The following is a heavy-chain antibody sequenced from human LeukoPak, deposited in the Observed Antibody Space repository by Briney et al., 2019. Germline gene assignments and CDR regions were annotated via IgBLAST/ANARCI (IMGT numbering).Heavy chain of an antibody. Sequence: GGSLTLSCSASGFTFSSYAMHWLRQAPGQGLEYVSAISSNGGSTYYADSVKGRFTISRDNSKNTLYLQMSSLRAEDTAVYYCAIMIAAAGYFDYWGQGTLVTVSS. CDR2: ISSNGGST. CDR1: GFTFSSYA. V-gene: IGHV3-64D*06. CDR3: AIMIAAAGYFDY. J-gene: IGHJ4*02. D-gene: IGHD6-13*01.